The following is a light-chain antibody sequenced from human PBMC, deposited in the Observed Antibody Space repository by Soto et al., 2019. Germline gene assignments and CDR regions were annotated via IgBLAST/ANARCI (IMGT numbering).Light chain of an antibody. J-gene: IGLJ1*01. CDR2: DVN. CDR1: SSDVGGYNF. V-gene: IGLV2-14*03. Sequence: QSALTQPASVSGSPGQSITISCTGTSSDVGGYNFVSWYQHHPGKAPKLVIYDVNNRPSGVSDRFSGSKSDNTASLTISGLKAEDEADYYCSSYTDVSQRVFGTGTKLTVL. CDR3: SSYTDVSQRV.